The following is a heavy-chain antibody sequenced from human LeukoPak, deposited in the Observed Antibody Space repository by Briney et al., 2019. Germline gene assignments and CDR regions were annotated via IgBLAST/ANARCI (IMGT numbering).Heavy chain of an antibody. CDR2: ISGSGGGGNT. D-gene: IGHD2-15*01. V-gene: IGHV3-23*01. CDR1: GFPFSSYA. CDR3: ARDSQAYCSGGSCSMFDY. J-gene: IGHJ4*02. Sequence: GGSLRLSCAASGFPFSSYAMSWVRQAPGKGLEWVSGISGSGGGGNTYYADSVKGRFTISRHNAKNSLYLHMNSLRAEDTAVYYCARDSQAYCSGGSCSMFDYWGQGSLVTVSS.